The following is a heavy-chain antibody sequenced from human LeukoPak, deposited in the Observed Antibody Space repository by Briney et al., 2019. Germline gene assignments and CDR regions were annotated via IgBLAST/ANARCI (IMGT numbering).Heavy chain of an antibody. CDR2: ISWNSGSI. V-gene: IGHV3-9*01. D-gene: IGHD3-10*01. CDR1: GFTFDDYA. Sequence: GRSLRLSCAASGFTFDDYAMHWVRQAPGEGLEWVSGISWNSGSIGYADSVKGRFTISRDNAKNSLYLQMNSLRAEDTALYYCAKLGELWGDWGQGTLVTVSS. CDR3: AKLGELWGD. J-gene: IGHJ4*02.